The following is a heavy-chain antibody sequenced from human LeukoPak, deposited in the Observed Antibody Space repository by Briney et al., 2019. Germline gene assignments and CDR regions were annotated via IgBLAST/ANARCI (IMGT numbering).Heavy chain of an antibody. CDR1: GFTFSSYT. CDR2: ISGSGDI. V-gene: IGHV3-23*01. J-gene: IGHJ2*01. D-gene: IGHD1-26*01. CDR3: ARAPYTGSYWYLDH. Sequence: PGGSLRLSCAAPGFTFSSYTMSWVRQAPGKGLEWVSGISGSGDIFYADSVKGRFTISRDNSKNTLYLQMNSLRAEDTAVYYCARAPYTGSYWYLDHWGRGTLVSVSS.